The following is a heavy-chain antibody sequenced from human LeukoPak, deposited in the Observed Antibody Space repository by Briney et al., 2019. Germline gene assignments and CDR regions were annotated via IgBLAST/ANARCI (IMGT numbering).Heavy chain of an antibody. J-gene: IGHJ4*02. CDR2: ITSSSNFI. D-gene: IGHD1-26*01. V-gene: IGHV3-21*01. Sequence: LGGSLRLSCAVSGFTFSSYSMNWVRQAPGKGLEWVSSITSSSNFIYYADSVKGRFTISRDNAKNSLYLQMNSLRAEDTAVYYCARAARTRSVGAQSDFDYWGQGTLVTVSS. CDR3: ARAARTRSVGAQSDFDY. CDR1: GFTFSSYS.